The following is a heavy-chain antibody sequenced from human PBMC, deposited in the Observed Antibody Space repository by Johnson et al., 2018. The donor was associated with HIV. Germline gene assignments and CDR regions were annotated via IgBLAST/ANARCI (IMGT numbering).Heavy chain of an antibody. CDR1: GFTVSSNY. V-gene: IGHV3-53*01. D-gene: IGHD2/OR15-2a*01. CDR3: ARAEGEYDAFDI. J-gene: IGHJ3*02. CDR2: IYSGGST. Sequence: VQLVESGGGLIQPGGSLRLSCAASGFTVSSNYMSWVRQAPGKGLEWVSVIYSGGSTYYADSVKGRFTISRDNSKNTLYLQMNSRRGEDMAVYYCARAEGEYDAFDIWGQGTMVTVSS.